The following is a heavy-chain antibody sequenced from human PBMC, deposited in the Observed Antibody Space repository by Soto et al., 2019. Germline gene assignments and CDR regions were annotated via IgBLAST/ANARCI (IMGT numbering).Heavy chain of an antibody. CDR1: GFTFSSYA. V-gene: IGHV3-30-3*01. Sequence: PGGSLRLSCAASGFTFSSYAMHWVRQAPGKGLEWVAVISYDGSNKYYADSVKGRFTISRDNSKNTLYLQMNSLRAEDTAVYYCSRIVVVTAILDNSDYWGQGTLVTVSS. J-gene: IGHJ4*02. D-gene: IGHD2-21*02. CDR2: ISYDGSNK. CDR3: SRIVVVTAILDNSDY.